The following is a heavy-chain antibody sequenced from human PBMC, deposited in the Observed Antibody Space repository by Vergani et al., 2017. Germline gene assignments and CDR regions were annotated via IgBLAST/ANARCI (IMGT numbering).Heavy chain of an antibody. CDR1: GYTFTNYA. CDR2: INRNSGNP. V-gene: IGHV7-4-1*02. Sequence: QVQLVQSGSEVKKPGASVKVSCRASGYTFTNYALNWVRQAPGQGLEWMGWINRNSGNPTYAQGFKGRFVFSLESSVSTSYLQINSLQPEDTAVYYCVRTRSGSCTGGSCYSGWFDPWGQGTLVTVSS. D-gene: IGHD2-15*01. CDR3: VRTRSGSCTGGSCYSGWFDP. J-gene: IGHJ5*02.